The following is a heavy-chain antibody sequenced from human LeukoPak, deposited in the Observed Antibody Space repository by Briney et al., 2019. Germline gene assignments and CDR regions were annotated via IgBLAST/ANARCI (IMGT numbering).Heavy chain of an antibody. CDR1: GYTFTNYG. D-gene: IGHD1-14*01. J-gene: IGHJ4*02. CDR3: ARTLNLEGFDY. Sequence: GASVKVSCKASGYTFTNYGISWVRQAPGQGLEWVAWISLATGAPSYAQKFQGRVTLTTDTSTSTAYMELRSLRSDDTAVYYCARTLNLEGFDYWGQGTLVTVSS. V-gene: IGHV1-18*01. CDR2: ISLATGAP.